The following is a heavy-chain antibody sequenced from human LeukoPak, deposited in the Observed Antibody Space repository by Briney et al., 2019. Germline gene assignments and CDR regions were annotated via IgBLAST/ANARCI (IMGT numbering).Heavy chain of an antibody. CDR3: ARGVYRGTAMVTRDTPIDY. CDR2: INQDGSEK. Sequence: GGSLRLSCVASGFTFSSHWMTWVRQAPGKGLEWVATINQDGSEKYYVDSVKGRFTISRDNAKNSLYLQMNSLRAGDTAVYYCARGVYRGTAMVTRDTPIDYWGQGTLVTVSS. D-gene: IGHD5-18*01. CDR1: GFTFSSHW. V-gene: IGHV3-7*01. J-gene: IGHJ4*02.